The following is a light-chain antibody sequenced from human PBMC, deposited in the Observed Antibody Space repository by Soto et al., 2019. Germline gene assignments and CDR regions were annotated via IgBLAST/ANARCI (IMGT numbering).Light chain of an antibody. V-gene: IGKV3-11*01. Sequence: EIVLTQSPATLSLSPGERATLSCRVSQSVNSYLAWYQQKPGQTPRLLIYDASNRATGIPARFSGGGSGTDFTLTISSLEPEDFAVYYCQQRTKWPLTFGGGTKVEIK. CDR2: DAS. CDR3: QQRTKWPLT. CDR1: QSVNSY. J-gene: IGKJ4*01.